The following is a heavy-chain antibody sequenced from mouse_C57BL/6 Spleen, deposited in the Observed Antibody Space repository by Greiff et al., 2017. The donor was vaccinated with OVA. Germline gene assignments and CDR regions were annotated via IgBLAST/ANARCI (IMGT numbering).Heavy chain of an antibody. CDR2: ISYSGST. D-gene: IGHD1-1*01. J-gene: IGHJ4*01. V-gene: IGHV3-8*01. CDR3: AKSPYYYGSSYWAMDY. Sequence: EVQLVESGPGLAKPSQTLSLTCSVTGYSITSDYWNWIRKFPGNKLEYMGYISYSGSTYYNPSLKSRISITRNTSKNHDYLQLKSVTTENTATYYCAKSPYYYGSSYWAMDYWGQGTSVTVSS. CDR1: GYSITSDY.